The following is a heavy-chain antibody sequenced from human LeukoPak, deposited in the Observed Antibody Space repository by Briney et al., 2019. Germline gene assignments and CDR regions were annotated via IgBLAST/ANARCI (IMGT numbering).Heavy chain of an antibody. V-gene: IGHV3-30*18. D-gene: IGHD3-3*01. CDR2: ISSDGSNK. J-gene: IGHJ4*02. Sequence: GGSRRLSCAASGFTFSSSVMHWVRQAPGKGLEWVAGISSDGSNKYYVDSVKGRFTISRDNSKNTPYLQMNSLRAEDTAVHYCAKVRVYYDFWSGLDYWGQGTLVSVSS. CDR3: AKVRVYYDFWSGLDY. CDR1: GFTFSSSV.